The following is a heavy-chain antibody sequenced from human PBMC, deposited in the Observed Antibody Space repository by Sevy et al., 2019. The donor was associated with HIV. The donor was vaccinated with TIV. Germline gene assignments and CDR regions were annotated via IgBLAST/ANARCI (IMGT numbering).Heavy chain of an antibody. CDR3: AKYPTAMVWDYYYYYYMDV. J-gene: IGHJ6*03. D-gene: IGHD5-18*01. Sequence: GGCLRVSCAASGFTFSSYAMSWVRQAPGKGLEWVSAISGSGGSTYYADSVKGRFTISRDNSKNTLYLQMNSLRAEDTAVYYCAKYPTAMVWDYYYYYYMDVWGKGTTVTVSS. CDR2: ISGSGGST. V-gene: IGHV3-23*01. CDR1: GFTFSSYA.